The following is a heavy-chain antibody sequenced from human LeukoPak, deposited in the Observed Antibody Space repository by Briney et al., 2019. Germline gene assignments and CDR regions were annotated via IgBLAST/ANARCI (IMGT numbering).Heavy chain of an antibody. CDR1: GGSISSSNW. V-gene: IGHV4-4*02. Sequence: SETLSLTCAVSGGSISSSNWWSWVRQPPGKGLEWIGRIFHTGTTDYKTSLKGRVTISVDKSKNQFSLNLTSVTAADTAVNYCARGGSFPHKDYFDYWGQGTLVTVSS. CDR2: IFHTGTT. CDR3: ARGGSFPHKDYFDY. J-gene: IGHJ4*02. D-gene: IGHD3-16*01.